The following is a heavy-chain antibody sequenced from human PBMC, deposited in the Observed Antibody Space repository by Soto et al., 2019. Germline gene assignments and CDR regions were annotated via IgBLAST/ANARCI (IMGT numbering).Heavy chain of an antibody. CDR2: FDPEDGET. J-gene: IGHJ5*02. V-gene: IGHV1-24*01. Sequence: ASVKVSCKVSGYTLTELSMHWVRQAPGKGLEWMGGFDPEDGETIYAQKFQGRVTMTEDTSTDTAYMELSSLRSEDTAVYYCATDLFRTGFLEWLLISWGQGTLVTVSS. D-gene: IGHD3-3*01. CDR1: GYTLTELS. CDR3: ATDLFRTGFLEWLLIS.